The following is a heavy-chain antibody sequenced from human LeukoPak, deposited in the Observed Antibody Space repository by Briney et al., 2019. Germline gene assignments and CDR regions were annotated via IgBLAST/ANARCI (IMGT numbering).Heavy chain of an antibody. CDR1: GGSISSYY. Sequence: SETLSLTCTVSGGSISSYYWSWIRQPPGKGLEWIGYIYYSGSTNYNPSLKSRVTISVDTSKNQFSLKLSSVTAADTAVYYCARRIIPDHWGQGPLVTVSS. CDR2: IYYSGST. J-gene: IGHJ4*02. V-gene: IGHV4-59*01. CDR3: ARRIIPDH. D-gene: IGHD2-15*01.